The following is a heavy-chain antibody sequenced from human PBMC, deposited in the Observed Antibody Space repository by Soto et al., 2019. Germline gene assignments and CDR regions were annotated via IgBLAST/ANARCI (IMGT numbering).Heavy chain of an antibody. J-gene: IGHJ3*01. CDR1: GFTFSNYG. D-gene: IGHD3-3*02. Sequence: EMQLLESGGGLVQPGGSLRLSCAASGFTFSNYGMTWVRQAPGKGLEWVAAIGGDGGGTYYADSVKGRFTVSRDDSKSTMYLQMNSLRAEDTALYYCANGRLAGVNVAFGVWGQGTMVTVSS. V-gene: IGHV3-23*01. CDR2: IGGDGGGT. CDR3: ANGRLAGVNVAFGV.